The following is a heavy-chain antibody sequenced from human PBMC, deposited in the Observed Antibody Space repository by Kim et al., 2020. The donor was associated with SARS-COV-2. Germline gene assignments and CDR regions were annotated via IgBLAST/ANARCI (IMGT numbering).Heavy chain of an antibody. Sequence: GGSLRLSCAASGFTFSSYWMHWVRQAPGKGLVWVSRINSDGSSTSYADSVKGRFTISRDNAKNTLYLQMNSLRAEDTAVYYCARDPGLIRFLEWLSIKEAYYYGMDVWGQGTTVTVSS. D-gene: IGHD3-3*01. CDR3: ARDPGLIRFLEWLSIKEAYYYGMDV. V-gene: IGHV3-74*01. CDR2: INSDGSST. CDR1: GFTFSSYW. J-gene: IGHJ6*02.